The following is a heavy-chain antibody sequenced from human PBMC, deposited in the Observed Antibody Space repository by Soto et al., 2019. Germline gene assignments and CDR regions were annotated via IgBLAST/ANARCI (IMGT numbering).Heavy chain of an antibody. J-gene: IGHJ3*02. CDR1: GGTFSSYT. Sequence: SVKVSCKASGGTFSSYTISWVRQAPGQGLEWMGRIIPILGIANYAQKFQGRVTITADKSTSTAYMELSSLRSEDTAVYYCARSRGDCSSTSCYRFLDDAFDIWGQGTMVTVSS. V-gene: IGHV1-69*02. D-gene: IGHD2-2*01. CDR3: ARSRGDCSSTSCYRFLDDAFDI. CDR2: IIPILGIA.